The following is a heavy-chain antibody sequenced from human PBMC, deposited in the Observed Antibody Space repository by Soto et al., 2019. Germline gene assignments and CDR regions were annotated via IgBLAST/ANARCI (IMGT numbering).Heavy chain of an antibody. J-gene: IGHJ6*02. Sequence: QVQLVQSGAEVKKPGASVKVSCKASGYTFTSYAMHWVRQAPGQRLEWMGWINAGNGNTKYSQKFQGRVTITRDTSASTADMELSSLISEDTVVYYCASWPLRNYYYYGMDVWGQGTAVTVSS. CDR1: GYTFTSYA. CDR3: ASWPLRNYYYYGMDV. CDR2: INAGNGNT. V-gene: IGHV1-3*01.